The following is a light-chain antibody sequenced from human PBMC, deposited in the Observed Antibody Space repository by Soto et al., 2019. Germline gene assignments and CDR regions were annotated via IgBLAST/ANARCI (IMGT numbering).Light chain of an antibody. Sequence: QSALTQPPSASGSPGQSVTISCTGTSSDVGGYNYVSWYQQHPGKAPKLMIYEVSKRPSGVPDRFSGSKSGNTASLTDSGLQDEDEADYYCSSYAGSNNVVFGGGTKLTVL. CDR2: EVS. CDR3: SSYAGSNNVV. J-gene: IGLJ2*01. CDR1: SSDVGGYNY. V-gene: IGLV2-8*01.